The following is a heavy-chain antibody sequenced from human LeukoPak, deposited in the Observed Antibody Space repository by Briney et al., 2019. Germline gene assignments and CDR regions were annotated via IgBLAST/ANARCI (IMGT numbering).Heavy chain of an antibody. V-gene: IGHV4-59*01. CDR3: ARGEGHMLVYFDY. CDR1: GGCISSDY. D-gene: IGHD6-13*01. J-gene: IGHJ4*02. Sequence: SETLSLTCTVSGGCISSDYWSWIRQPPGKGLEWIGYIYYSGSTNYNPSLKSRVTISVDTSKNQFSLKLSSVTAADTAVYYCARGEGHMLVYFDYWGQGTLVTVSS. CDR2: IYYSGST.